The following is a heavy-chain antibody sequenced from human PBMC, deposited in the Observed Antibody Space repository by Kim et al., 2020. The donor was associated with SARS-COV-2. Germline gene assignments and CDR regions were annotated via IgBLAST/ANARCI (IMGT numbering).Heavy chain of an antibody. J-gene: IGHJ4*02. CDR2: INTNTGNP. Sequence: ASVKVSCKASGYTFTSYAMNWVRQAPGQGLEWMGWINTNTGNPTYAQGFTGRFVFSLDTSVSTAYLQISSLKAEDTAVYYCAILPRGGYSSSRSADYWGQGTLVTVSS. V-gene: IGHV7-4-1*02. D-gene: IGHD6-13*01. CDR3: AILPRGGYSSSRSADY. CDR1: GYTFTSYA.